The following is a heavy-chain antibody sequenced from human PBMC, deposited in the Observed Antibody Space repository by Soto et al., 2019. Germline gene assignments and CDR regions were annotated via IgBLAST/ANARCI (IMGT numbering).Heavy chain of an antibody. CDR3: ARAPSEYIWGSYLRYYEY. V-gene: IGHV3-23*01. Sequence: EVQILESGGGLVQPGGSLRLSCAASGFPFSNYAMAWVRQAPGKGMEWVSAISGTTGHAFYADPVKDRFTISSDNSKNTLYLQMDSLRAEDTAVYHCARAPSEYIWGSYLRYYEYWGQGTLVTVSS. J-gene: IGHJ4*02. D-gene: IGHD3-16*01. CDR2: ISGTTGHA. CDR1: GFPFSNYA.